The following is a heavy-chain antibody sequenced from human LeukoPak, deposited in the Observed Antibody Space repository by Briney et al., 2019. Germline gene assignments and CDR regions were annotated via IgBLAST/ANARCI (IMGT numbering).Heavy chain of an antibody. CDR2: ISGSGGST. J-gene: IGHJ4*02. CDR3: AKDYGGYSGYDLRPAFDY. CDR1: GFTFSSYG. D-gene: IGHD5-12*01. V-gene: IGHV3-23*01. Sequence: GGSLRLSCAASGFTFSSYGMSWVRQAPGKGLEWVSAISGSGGSTYYADSVKGRFTISRDNSKNTLYLQMNSLRAEDTAVYYCAKDYGGYSGYDLRPAFDYWGQGTLVTVSS.